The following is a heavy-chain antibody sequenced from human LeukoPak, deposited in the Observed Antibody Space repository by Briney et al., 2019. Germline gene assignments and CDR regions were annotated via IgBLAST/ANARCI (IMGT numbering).Heavy chain of an antibody. Sequence: GGSLRLACAASGFIFSSYAMRWVRQAPGKGLEWVSTISGSGGSTYYADSVKGRFTISRDNSKNTVYLQMNSLRVEDTAVYYCAKGSVRGEYYFDYWGQGTLVTVSS. V-gene: IGHV3-23*01. J-gene: IGHJ4*02. CDR3: AKGSVRGEYYFDY. CDR1: GFIFSSYA. CDR2: ISGSGGST. D-gene: IGHD3-10*01.